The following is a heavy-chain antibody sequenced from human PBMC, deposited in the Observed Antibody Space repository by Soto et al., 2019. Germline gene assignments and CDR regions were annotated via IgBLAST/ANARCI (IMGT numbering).Heavy chain of an antibody. Sequence: GGSLRLSCAASGFTFTSYSMNWVRQAPGKGLEWVSYIRGTTHYADSVKGRFTISRDNARSSLYLQMNSLRADDTAVYYCARDDSFAFDIWGQGTMFT. D-gene: IGHD2-21*01. CDR3: ARDDSFAFDI. V-gene: IGHV3-48*01. J-gene: IGHJ3*02. CDR2: IRGTT. CDR1: GFTFTSYS.